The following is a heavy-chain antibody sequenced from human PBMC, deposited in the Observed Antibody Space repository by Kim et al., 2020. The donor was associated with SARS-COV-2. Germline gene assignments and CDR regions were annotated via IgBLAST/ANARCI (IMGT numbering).Heavy chain of an antibody. Sequence: APPVKGRFNISRDDSKNTLDLQMNSLKAEDTAVYYCTPAVAGNSYGMDVWGQGTTVTVSS. D-gene: IGHD6-19*01. CDR3: TPAVAGNSYGMDV. J-gene: IGHJ6*02. V-gene: IGHV3-15*01.